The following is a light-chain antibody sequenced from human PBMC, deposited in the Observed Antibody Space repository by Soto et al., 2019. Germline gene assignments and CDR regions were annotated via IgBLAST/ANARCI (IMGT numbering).Light chain of an antibody. CDR1: NSNIGSDT. Sequence: QSALTQPPSASGTPGQTVAISCSGSNSNIGSDTVNWYQLFPGTAPKLLIYDNNQRPSGVPDRFSGSKSDTSASLAISGLLSDDESDYYCAAWDDSLNGWVFGGGTKLTVL. CDR3: AAWDDSLNGWV. V-gene: IGLV1-44*01. CDR2: DNN. J-gene: IGLJ3*02.